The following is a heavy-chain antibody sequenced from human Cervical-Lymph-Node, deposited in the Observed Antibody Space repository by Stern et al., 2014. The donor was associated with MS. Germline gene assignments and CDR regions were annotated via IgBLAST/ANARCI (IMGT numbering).Heavy chain of an antibody. V-gene: IGHV1-2*02. Sequence: QVQLVQSGAEVKTPGASVKVSCKASGYTFTDYYIHWVRQAPGQGLEWMAWINPNSGGTTYAQMFQGRVTMTRDTSISTAFMELTNLRSDDMAVYYCARGRAGTASPYFDLWGRGTLVIVSS. CDR3: ARGRAGTASPYFDL. J-gene: IGHJ2*01. CDR1: GYTFTDYY. D-gene: IGHD1-7*01. CDR2: INPNSGGT.